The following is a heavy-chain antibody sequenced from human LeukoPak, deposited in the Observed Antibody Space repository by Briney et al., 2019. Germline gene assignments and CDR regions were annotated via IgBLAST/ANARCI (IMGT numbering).Heavy chain of an antibody. CDR3: ARGTAATDGIDF. CDR1: GFSFSSHW. Sequence: GVSLRLSCAASGFSFSSHWMHWVRQAPGKGLVWVSHIDSDGSRTPYGDSSKGRFTISRDNTKNTLYLQMTSLRDDDTAIYYCARGTAATDGIDFWGQGALVT. CDR2: IDSDGSRT. J-gene: IGHJ4*02. V-gene: IGHV3-74*01. D-gene: IGHD6-13*01.